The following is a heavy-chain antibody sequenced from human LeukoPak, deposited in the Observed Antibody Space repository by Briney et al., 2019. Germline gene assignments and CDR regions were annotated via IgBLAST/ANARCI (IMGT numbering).Heavy chain of an antibody. CDR3: AKDPYGTRYFDY. V-gene: IGHV3-23*01. D-gene: IGHD2-2*01. J-gene: IGHJ4*02. Sequence: GGSLRLSCAASGFTFSSYALSWVRQAPGKGLEWVSCINSSGYNTYYVESVKGRFTMSRGNSKNTVYMQMNSLRAEATAVYYGAKDPYGTRYFDYWGQGTLIT. CDR1: GFTFSSYA. CDR2: INSSGYNT.